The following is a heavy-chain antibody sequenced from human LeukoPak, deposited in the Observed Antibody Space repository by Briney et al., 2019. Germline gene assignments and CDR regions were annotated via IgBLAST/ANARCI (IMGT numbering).Heavy chain of an antibody. CDR2: IIPIFGTA. D-gene: IGHD2-21*01. CDR3: AACGGDCYPAYAFDI. CDR1: GGTFISYA. J-gene: IGHJ3*02. Sequence: SVKVSCKASGGTFISYAISWVRQAPGQGLEWMGGIIPIFGTASYAQKFQGRVTITADESTSTAYMELSSLRSEDTAVYYCAACGGDCYPAYAFDIWGQGTMVTVSS. V-gene: IGHV1-69*01.